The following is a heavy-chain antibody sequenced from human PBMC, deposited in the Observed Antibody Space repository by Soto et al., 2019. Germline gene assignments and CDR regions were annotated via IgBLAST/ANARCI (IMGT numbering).Heavy chain of an antibody. CDR3: TKGATSPFDS. V-gene: IGHV3-23*01. D-gene: IGHD3-16*01. CDR1: GFTFSSYA. Sequence: GGSLRLSCAASGFTFSSYAMNWVRQAPGKGLEWVSTFDNSDGRTYYSDSVKGRFTISRDNSKNTLFLQMNSLRPEDTAIYYCTKGATSPFDSWGQGTLVTVSS. CDR2: FDNSDGRT. J-gene: IGHJ4*02.